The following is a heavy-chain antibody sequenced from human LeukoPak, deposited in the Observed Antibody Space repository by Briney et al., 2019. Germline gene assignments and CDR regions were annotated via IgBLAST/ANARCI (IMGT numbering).Heavy chain of an antibody. Sequence: SETLSLTCTVSGGSVSSYYWSWIRQPPGKGLEWIGYIYYSGSTNYNPSLKSRVTISVDTSKNQFSLKLSSVTAADTAVYYCAREGDGYRPVEWGQGTLVTVSS. CDR3: AREGDGYRPVE. V-gene: IGHV4-59*02. J-gene: IGHJ4*02. CDR2: IYYSGST. D-gene: IGHD5-18*01. CDR1: GGSVSSYY.